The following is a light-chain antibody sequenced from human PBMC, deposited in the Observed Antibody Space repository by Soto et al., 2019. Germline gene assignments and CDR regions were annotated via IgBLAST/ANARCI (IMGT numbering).Light chain of an antibody. V-gene: IGLV1-44*01. CDR3: AAWDDSLTGPV. CDR2: NSN. CDR1: RSDIGSNF. Sequence: QSVLSQPPSASGTPGQTVIISCSGSRSDIGSNFVNWYQHLPGTAPTLLIYNSNQRPSGVPDRFSGSKSGTSASLAISGLQSEDEADYYCAAWDDSLTGPVFGTGTKVTVL. J-gene: IGLJ1*01.